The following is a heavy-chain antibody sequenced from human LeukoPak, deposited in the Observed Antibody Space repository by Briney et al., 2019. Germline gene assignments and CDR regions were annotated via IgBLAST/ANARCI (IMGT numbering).Heavy chain of an antibody. V-gene: IGHV3-23*01. J-gene: IGHJ4*02. D-gene: IGHD6-19*01. CDR1: GFTFRNYA. Sequence: GGSLRLSCAASGFTFRNYAMSWVRQAPGKGLEWVSGISDNGASTYYADAVKGRFTISRDNSKNTLYLQINTLRADDTAVFSCARRGIGWYGFDYWGQGTLVTVSS. CDR2: ISDNGAST. CDR3: ARRGIGWYGFDY.